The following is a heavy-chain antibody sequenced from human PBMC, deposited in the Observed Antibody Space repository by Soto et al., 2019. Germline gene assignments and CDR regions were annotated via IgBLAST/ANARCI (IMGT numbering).Heavy chain of an antibody. V-gene: IGHV4-31*01. J-gene: IGHJ3*02. Sequence: QVQLQESGPGLVKPSQTLSLTCTVSGGSISSGGYYWSWIRQHPGKGLEWIGYIYYSGSTYYNPSLKXXVXIXXDTSKNQFSLKLSSVTAADTAVYYCARGVPDAFDIWGQGTMVTVSS. CDR1: GGSISSGGYY. CDR3: ARGVPDAFDI. CDR2: IYYSGST.